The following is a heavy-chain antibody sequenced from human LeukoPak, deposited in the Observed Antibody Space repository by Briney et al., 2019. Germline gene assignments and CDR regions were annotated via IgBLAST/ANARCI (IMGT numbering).Heavy chain of an antibody. V-gene: IGHV3-30-3*01. J-gene: IGHJ3*02. Sequence: HPGGSLRLSCAASGFTFSSYAMHWVRQAPGKGLEWVAVISYDGSNKYYADSVKGRFTISRDNSKNTLYLQMNSLRAEDTAVYYCARGGMITFGGVIDNDAFDIWGQGTMVTVSS. D-gene: IGHD3-16*02. CDR3: ARGGMITFGGVIDNDAFDI. CDR1: GFTFSSYA. CDR2: ISYDGSNK.